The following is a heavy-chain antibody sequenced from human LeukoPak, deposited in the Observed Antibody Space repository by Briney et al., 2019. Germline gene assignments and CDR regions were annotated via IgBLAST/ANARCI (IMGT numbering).Heavy chain of an antibody. J-gene: IGHJ4*02. CDR3: ARSSLMYSSGWFFSDY. Sequence: ASVHVSCKAFGYTFGTSTITWVRQAPGQRLEWMGCISPKSGNTNYAQKLQGRVTMTTDTSTSTAYMELRSLRSDDTAVYYCARSSLMYSSGWFFSDYWGQGTLVTVSS. D-gene: IGHD6-19*01. CDR1: GYTFGTST. V-gene: IGHV1-18*01. CDR2: ISPKSGNT.